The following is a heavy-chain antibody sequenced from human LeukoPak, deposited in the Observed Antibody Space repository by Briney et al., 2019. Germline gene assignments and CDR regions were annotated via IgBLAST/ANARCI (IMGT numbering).Heavy chain of an antibody. D-gene: IGHD6-19*01. CDR3: ARFAVADATDY. Sequence: GRSLRLSCAASGFTFSSYAMHWVRQAPGKGLEWVAVISYDGSNKYYADSVKGRFTISRDNSKNTLYLQMNSLRAEDTAVYYCARFAVADATDYWGQGTLVTVSS. CDR2: ISYDGSNK. J-gene: IGHJ4*02. V-gene: IGHV3-30*04. CDR1: GFTFSSYA.